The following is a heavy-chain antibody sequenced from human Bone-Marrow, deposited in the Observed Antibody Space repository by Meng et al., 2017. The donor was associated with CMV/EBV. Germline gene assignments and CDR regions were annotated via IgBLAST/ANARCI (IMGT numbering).Heavy chain of an antibody. Sequence: SETLSLTCTVSGGSISISSYYWGWIRQPPGKGLEWIGTIYYSGSTYYNPSLKSRVTISVDTSKNQFSLKLSSVTAADTAVYYCARGVSGYYYNWFDPWGQGTLVTVSS. D-gene: IGHD3-22*01. J-gene: IGHJ5*02. CDR2: IYYSGST. CDR1: GGSISISSYY. CDR3: ARGVSGYYYNWFDP. V-gene: IGHV4-39*07.